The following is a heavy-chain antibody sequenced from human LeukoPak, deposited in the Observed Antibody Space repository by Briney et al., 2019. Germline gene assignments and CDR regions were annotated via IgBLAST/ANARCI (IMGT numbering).Heavy chain of an antibody. CDR1: GGSISSYY. CDR2: INHSGST. Sequence: SETLSLTCTVSGGSISSYYWSWIRQPPGKGLEWIGEINHSGSTNYNPSLKSRVTISVDTSKNQFSLKLSSVTAADTAVYYCARRSYTTNWFDPWGQGTLVTVSS. J-gene: IGHJ5*02. CDR3: ARRSYTTNWFDP. D-gene: IGHD1-26*01. V-gene: IGHV4-34*01.